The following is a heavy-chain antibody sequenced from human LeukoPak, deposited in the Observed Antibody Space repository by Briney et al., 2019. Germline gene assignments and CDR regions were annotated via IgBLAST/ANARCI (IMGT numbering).Heavy chain of an antibody. Sequence: ASVKVSCKASGYTFTSYDINWVRQATGQGLEWMGWMNPNSGNTGYAQKFQGRVTMTRNTSISTAYMELSSLRFEDTAVYYCARANEYYYGSGSYKFDYWGQGTLVTVSS. CDR1: GYTFTSYD. CDR3: ARANEYYYGSGSYKFDY. V-gene: IGHV1-8*01. J-gene: IGHJ4*02. D-gene: IGHD3-10*01. CDR2: MNPNSGNT.